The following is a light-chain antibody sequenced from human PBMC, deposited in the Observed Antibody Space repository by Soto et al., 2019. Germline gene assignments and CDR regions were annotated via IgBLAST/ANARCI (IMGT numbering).Light chain of an antibody. J-gene: IGKJ1*01. CDR3: QQDYNLPWT. Sequence: TLSLSPGDRATLSCRASQFMSSNYLSWYQQKPGQAPRLLIYGASTRATGIPDRFSGSGSETDFTLTISSLQPEDFAVYYCQQDYNLPWTFGHGTKVDI. V-gene: IGKV3D-7*01. CDR2: GAS. CDR1: QFMSSNY.